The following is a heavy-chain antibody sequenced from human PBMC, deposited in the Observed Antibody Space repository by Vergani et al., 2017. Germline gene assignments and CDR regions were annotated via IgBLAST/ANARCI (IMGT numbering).Heavy chain of an antibody. CDR2: IGTAGDT. CDR1: GFTFSSYD. Sequence: EVQLVESGGGLVQPGGSLRLSCAASGFTFSSYDMHWVRQATGKGLEWVSAIGTAGDTYYPGSVKGRFTISRENAKNSLYLQMNSLRAGDTAVYYCARVAVLYGGNSGAFDIWGQGTMVTVSS. D-gene: IGHD4-23*01. V-gene: IGHV3-13*01. J-gene: IGHJ3*02. CDR3: ARVAVLYGGNSGAFDI.